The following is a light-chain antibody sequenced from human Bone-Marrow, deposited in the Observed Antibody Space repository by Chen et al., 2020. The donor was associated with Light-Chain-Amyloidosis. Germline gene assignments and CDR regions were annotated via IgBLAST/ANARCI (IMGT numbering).Light chain of an antibody. CDR1: QTISSNY. Sequence: EIVLTQSPGTLSLSPGEGANLSCRASQTISSNYLTWYQQKFGQAPRLLIYGSSSRATGIPDRFTGRGSGTDFTLTINRLEPEDCAMYYCQQYGTSPLTFGGGTKVEI. CDR2: GSS. CDR3: QQYGTSPLT. V-gene: IGKV3-20*01. J-gene: IGKJ4*01.